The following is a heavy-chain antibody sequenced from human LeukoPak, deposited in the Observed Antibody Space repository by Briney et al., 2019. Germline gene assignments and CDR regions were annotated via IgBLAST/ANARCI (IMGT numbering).Heavy chain of an antibody. CDR3: AKRYYDFWSGYADY. Sequence: PGGSLRLSCAASGFTFSSYAMSWVRQAPGKGLEWVSAISGSGGSTYYADSVKGRFTISRDNSKNTLYLQMNSLRAEDTAVYYCAKRYYDFWSGYADYWGQGTLVTVSS. V-gene: IGHV3-23*01. CDR1: GFTFSSYA. CDR2: ISGSGGST. D-gene: IGHD3-3*01. J-gene: IGHJ4*02.